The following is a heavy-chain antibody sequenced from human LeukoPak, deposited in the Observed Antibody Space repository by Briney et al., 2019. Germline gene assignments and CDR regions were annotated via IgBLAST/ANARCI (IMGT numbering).Heavy chain of an antibody. Sequence: SETLSLTCAVYGGSFSGYYWSWIRQPPGKGLEWIGEINHSGSTNYNPSLKSRVTISVDTSKNQFSLKLSSVTAADTAVYYCARRGPFYGDYVGGWFDPWGQGTLVTVSS. J-gene: IGHJ5*02. CDR2: INHSGST. D-gene: IGHD4-17*01. V-gene: IGHV4-34*01. CDR1: GGSFSGYY. CDR3: ARRGPFYGDYVGGWFDP.